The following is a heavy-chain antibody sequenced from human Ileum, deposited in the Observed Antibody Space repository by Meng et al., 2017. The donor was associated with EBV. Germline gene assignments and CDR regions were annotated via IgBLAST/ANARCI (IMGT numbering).Heavy chain of an antibody. V-gene: IGHV4-39*01. CDR1: DGSINSRCYY. Sequence: HLQGSGPGLVNASETLSRTCAVSDGSINSRCYYWGWIRQPPGKGLEWIGSIFYSGNTYYNPSLESRVTISVDTSKNQFFLKVTSVTAADTAVYYCLRLREGTMAGSWGQGILVTVSS. D-gene: IGHD3-3*01. J-gene: IGHJ5*02. CDR2: IFYSGNT. CDR3: LRLREGTMAGS.